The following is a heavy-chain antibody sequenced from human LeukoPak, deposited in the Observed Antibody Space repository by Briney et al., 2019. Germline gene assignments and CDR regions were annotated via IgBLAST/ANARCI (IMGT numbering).Heavy chain of an antibody. CDR2: IWYDGSNK. CDR3: ARSGEAMKSWYVRY. Sequence: PGRSLRLSCAASEFTFSSYGMHWVRQAPGKGLEGVAVIWYDGSNKYYADSVKGRFTISRDNYKNTLYLQMNSLRAEDTAVYYYARSGEAMKSWYVRYWGQGTLVTVSS. D-gene: IGHD6-13*01. J-gene: IGHJ4*02. CDR1: EFTFSSYG. V-gene: IGHV3-33*01.